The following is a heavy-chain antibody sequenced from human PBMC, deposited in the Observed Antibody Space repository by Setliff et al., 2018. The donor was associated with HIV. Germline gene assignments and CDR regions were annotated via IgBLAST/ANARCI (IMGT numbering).Heavy chain of an antibody. V-gene: IGHV4-39*07. Sequence: PSETLSLTCTVSGLSMSRSSYYWGWIRQPPGKGLEWIGSIYYSGSTYYNPSLTSRVTISVDTSNNKFSLRLTSVTAADTALYYCARGAPYGSGRHRWNSWGQGTLVTVSS. CDR1: GLSMSRSSYY. CDR3: ARGAPYGSGRHRWNS. CDR2: IYYSGST. D-gene: IGHD3-10*01. J-gene: IGHJ4*02.